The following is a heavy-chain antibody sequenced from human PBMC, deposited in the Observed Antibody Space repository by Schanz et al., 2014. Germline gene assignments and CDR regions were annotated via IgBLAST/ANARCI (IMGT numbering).Heavy chain of an antibody. CDR1: GFTFTTYA. J-gene: IGHJ5*02. Sequence: EVQLVESGGGLVQPGESLRLSCAASGFTFTTYAMTWVRQAPGKGLEWVSSISSTSSYIFYADSVKGRFTISRDNAKNSVHLQMNGLRAEDTAVYYCARDSIIRDMGPVGPWGQGTLVVVSS. CDR3: ARDSIIRDMGPVGP. CDR2: ISSTSSYI. V-gene: IGHV3-21*01.